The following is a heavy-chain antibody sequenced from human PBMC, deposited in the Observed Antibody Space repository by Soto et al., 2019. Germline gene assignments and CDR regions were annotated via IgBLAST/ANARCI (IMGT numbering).Heavy chain of an antibody. V-gene: IGHV4-59*01. J-gene: IGHJ5*02. CDR3: TREGRISSGSNWFDP. CDR1: GGSISTYY. CDR2: IYYSGST. Sequence: PSETLSLTCTVSGGSISTYYWSWIRQPPGKGLEWIGYIYYSGSTNYNPSLKSRVTISVDTSENQFSLKLSSVTAADTAVYYCTREGRISSGSNWFDPWGQGTLVTVSS. D-gene: IGHD6-19*01.